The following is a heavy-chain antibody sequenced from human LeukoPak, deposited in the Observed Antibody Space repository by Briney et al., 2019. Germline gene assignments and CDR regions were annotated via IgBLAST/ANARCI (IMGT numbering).Heavy chain of an antibody. J-gene: IGHJ6*02. CDR1: GGSFSGYY. Sequence: PSETLSLTRAVYGGSFSGYYWSWIRQPPGKGLEWIGEINHSGSTNYNPSLKSRVTISVDTSKNQFSLKLSSVTAADTAVYYCARGGRVVPAAIPAPYYYYYGMDVWGQGTTVTVSS. D-gene: IGHD2-2*02. CDR2: INHSGST. CDR3: ARGGRVVPAAIPAPYYYYYGMDV. V-gene: IGHV4-34*01.